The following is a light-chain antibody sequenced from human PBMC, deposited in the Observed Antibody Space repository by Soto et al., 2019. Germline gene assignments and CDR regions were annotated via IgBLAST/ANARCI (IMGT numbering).Light chain of an antibody. CDR2: EDN. Sequence: NFMLAQPHSVSESLGKTVTISCTRSSGSIVSNYVQWYQQRPGSAPTTVIYEDNQRPSGVPDRFSGSMDSSSNSASLTISGLKTEDEADYYCQSYDSNAHWVFGGGTKLTVL. CDR3: QSYDSNAHWV. CDR1: SGSIVSNY. J-gene: IGLJ3*02. V-gene: IGLV6-57*04.